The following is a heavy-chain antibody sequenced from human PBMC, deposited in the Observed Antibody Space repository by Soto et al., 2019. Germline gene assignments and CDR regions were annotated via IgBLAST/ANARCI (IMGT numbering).Heavy chain of an antibody. V-gene: IGHV3-23*01. CDR3: SKGGYNINWHLYC. CDR2: VSGGGGTT. CDR1: GFSFSSYA. D-gene: IGHD6-13*01. J-gene: IGHJ4*02. Sequence: EVQLLESGGGLVQPGGSLRLSCTASGFSFSSYAMTWVRQSPGKGLEWVSVVSGGGGTTYYADSVKGRFTISRDNSNNTLYLHMSSLTAEDPAVYYGSKGGYNINWHLYCWGQGNLVTVFS.